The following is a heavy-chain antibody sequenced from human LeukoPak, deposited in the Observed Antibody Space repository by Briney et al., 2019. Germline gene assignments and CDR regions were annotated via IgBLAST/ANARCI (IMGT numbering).Heavy chain of an antibody. CDR3: ARVGGPMTTVTTVYFQH. Sequence: GGSLRLSCAASGFTFSRYGMSWVRQIPGKGLEWVSVIYSGGSTYYADSVKGRFTISRDNSKNTLYLQMNSLRAEDTAVYYCARVGGPMTTVTTVYFQHWGQGTLVTVSS. CDR1: GFTFSRYG. D-gene: IGHD4-17*01. CDR2: IYSGGST. J-gene: IGHJ1*01. V-gene: IGHV3-53*01.